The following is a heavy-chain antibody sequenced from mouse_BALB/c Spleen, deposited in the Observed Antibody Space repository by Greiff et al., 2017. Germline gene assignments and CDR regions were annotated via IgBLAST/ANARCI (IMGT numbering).Heavy chain of an antibody. Sequence: VQLQQSGPELVKPWASVKMSCKASGYTFTSYVMHWVKQKPGQGLEWIGYINPYNDGTKYNEKFKGKATLTSDKSSSTAYMELSSLTSEDSAVYYCARVDTYDGYYPFAYWGQGTLVTVSA. CDR2: INPYNDGT. J-gene: IGHJ3*01. CDR3: ARVDTYDGYYPFAY. V-gene: IGHV1-14*01. D-gene: IGHD2-3*01. CDR1: GYTFTSYV.